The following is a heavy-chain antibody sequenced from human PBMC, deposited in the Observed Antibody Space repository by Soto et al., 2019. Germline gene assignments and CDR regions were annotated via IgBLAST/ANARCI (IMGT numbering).Heavy chain of an antibody. CDR2: IKPDGSEE. CDR3: ARRGQKSGSYAP. D-gene: IGHD1-26*01. Sequence: EVHLMESGGGLVQPGGSLRLSCAASGFTFSNYWMSWVRQAPGKGLEWVASIKPDGSEEYYVDSVKGRFTISRDNAQKSLFLQMNSLRAEDTAVYYCARRGQKSGSYAPWGQGTLVTVSS. J-gene: IGHJ5*02. CDR1: GFTFSNYW. V-gene: IGHV3-7*01.